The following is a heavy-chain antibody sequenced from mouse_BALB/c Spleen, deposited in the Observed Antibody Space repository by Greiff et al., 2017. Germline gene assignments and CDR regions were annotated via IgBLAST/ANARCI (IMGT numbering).Heavy chain of an antibody. J-gene: IGHJ4*01. Sequence: QVQLQQPGAELVKPGASVKMSCKASGYTFTSYNMHWVKQTPGQGLEWIGAIYPGNGDTSYNQKFKGKATLTADKSSSTAYMQLSSLTSEDSAVYYCARSGLLRLRRAMDYWGQGTSVTVSS. D-gene: IGHD1-2*01. CDR2: IYPGNGDT. V-gene: IGHV1-12*01. CDR1: GYTFTSYN. CDR3: ARSGLLRLRRAMDY.